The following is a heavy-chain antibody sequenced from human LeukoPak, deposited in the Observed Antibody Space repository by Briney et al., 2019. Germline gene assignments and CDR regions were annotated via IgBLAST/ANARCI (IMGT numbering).Heavy chain of an antibody. CDR3: ARDSTWVLDY. D-gene: IGHD1-26*01. Sequence: GGSLRLSCAASGFTFSSYWMSWVRQAPGKGLEWVANIKQDGSEKYYVDSVKGRFTISRDNTKNELYLQMSSLRADDTAVYFCARDSTWVLDYWGQGTLISVSS. J-gene: IGHJ4*02. V-gene: IGHV3-7*03. CDR1: GFTFSSYW. CDR2: IKQDGSEK.